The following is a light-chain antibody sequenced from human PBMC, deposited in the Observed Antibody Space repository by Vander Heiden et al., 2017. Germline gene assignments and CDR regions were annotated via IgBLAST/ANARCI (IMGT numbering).Light chain of an antibody. J-gene: IGKJ4*01. V-gene: IGKV1-39*01. CDR2: AAS. CDR1: QSISSY. Sequence: DIHMTQSPSSLSASVGDRVTITCRASQSISSYLNWYQKKPGKAPKLLIYAASSLQSGVPSRFSGSGSGTDFTLTISSLQPEDFATYYCQQSDSTVTFGGGTKVEIK. CDR3: QQSDSTVT.